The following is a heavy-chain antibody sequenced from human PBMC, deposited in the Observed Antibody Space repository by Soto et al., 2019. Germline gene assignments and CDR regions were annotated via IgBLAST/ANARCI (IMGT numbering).Heavy chain of an antibody. Sequence: SETLSLSCAVQGGALSGYSWSWCRQSPGKGLEWVGEVYHRGSSDYNPSLTSRVTLSIAASKHHVTLELTSVTAADTAVSYCPWSDNRNTPYCVDLRGPRTVGAGSS. V-gene: IGHV4-34*01. CDR3: PWSDNRNTPYCVDL. CDR2: VYHRGSS. D-gene: IGHD1-1*01. CDR1: GGALSGYS. J-gene: IGHJ6*02.